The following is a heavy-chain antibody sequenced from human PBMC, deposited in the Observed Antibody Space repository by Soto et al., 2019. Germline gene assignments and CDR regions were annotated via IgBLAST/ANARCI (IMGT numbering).Heavy chain of an antibody. CDR2: VSSSSSVT. CDR3: AKDQDFFLGYCSSTSCMGAFDI. Sequence: GSLRLSCAASGFTFSSYAMSWVRQAPGKGLEWVSAVSSSSSVTYYADSVKGRFTISRDNSKNTLHLQMNSLRAEDTAVYYCAKDQDFFLGYCSSTSCMGAFDIWGQGTMVT. CDR1: GFTFSSYA. D-gene: IGHD2-2*01. V-gene: IGHV3-23*01. J-gene: IGHJ3*02.